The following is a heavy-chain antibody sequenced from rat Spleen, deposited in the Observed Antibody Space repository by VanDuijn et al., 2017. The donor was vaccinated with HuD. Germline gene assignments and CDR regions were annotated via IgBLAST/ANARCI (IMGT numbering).Heavy chain of an antibody. CDR1: GYSITSSYR. CDR2: INSAGST. J-gene: IGHJ4*01. CDR3: ARERAHVMDA. V-gene: IGHV3-3*01. D-gene: IGHD4-1*01. Sequence: EVQLQESGPGLVKPSQSLSLTCSVTGYSITSSYRWNWIRKFPGNKLEWMGYINSAGSTNYNPSLKSRISITRDTSKNQFFLQVNSVTTEDTATYYCARERAHVMDAWGQGASVTVSS.